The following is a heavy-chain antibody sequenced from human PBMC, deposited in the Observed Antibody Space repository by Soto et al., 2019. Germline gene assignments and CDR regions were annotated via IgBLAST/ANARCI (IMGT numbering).Heavy chain of an antibody. J-gene: IGHJ6*02. CDR1: GGSITNYY. V-gene: IGHV4-59*08. CDR2: INYDGYS. D-gene: IGHD3-10*01. Sequence: QVQLQESGPGLVKPSETLSLTCTVSGGSITNYYCSWFRQPPGKGLEWIGYINYDGYSAYNLSLKSRVTLSMDASKTQFSLMLVSVTATDTAVYYCARHGFGPLHGLVDVWGPGTTAIVSS. CDR3: ARHGFGPLHGLVDV.